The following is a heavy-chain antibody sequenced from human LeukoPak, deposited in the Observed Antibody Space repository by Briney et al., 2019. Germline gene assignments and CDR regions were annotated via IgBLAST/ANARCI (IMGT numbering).Heavy chain of an antibody. CDR2: ITGSGGIT. Sequence: GGSLRLSCAASGFTFSSYWMHWVRHAPGKGLEWVSAITGSGGITYYADSVKGRFTLSRDNSKNTLYLQMNSLRAEDTAVYYCAKGVWTDYTITHFDYWGQGTLVTVSS. V-gene: IGHV3-23*01. D-gene: IGHD3/OR15-3a*01. J-gene: IGHJ4*02. CDR3: AKGVWTDYTITHFDY. CDR1: GFTFSSYW.